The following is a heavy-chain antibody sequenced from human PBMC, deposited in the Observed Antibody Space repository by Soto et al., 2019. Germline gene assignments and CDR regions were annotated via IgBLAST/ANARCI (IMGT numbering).Heavy chain of an antibody. CDR3: ARALRHTIDY. Sequence: PSETLSLTCAVYGGSFSDYYWSWIRQPPGKGLEWIGEINHSGSTNYNPSLKSRVTISVDTSKNQFSLKLSSVTAADTAVYYCARALRHTIDYWGQGTLVTVYS. D-gene: IGHD1-26*01. J-gene: IGHJ4*02. CDR2: INHSGST. CDR1: GGSFSDYY. V-gene: IGHV4-34*01.